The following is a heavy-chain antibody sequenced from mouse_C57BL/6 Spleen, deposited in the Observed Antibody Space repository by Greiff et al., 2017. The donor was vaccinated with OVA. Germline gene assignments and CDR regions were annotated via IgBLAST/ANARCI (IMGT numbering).Heavy chain of an antibody. CDR2: IHPNSGST. CDR1: GYTFTSYW. CDR3: AGYDYPLFAY. D-gene: IGHD2-4*01. Sequence: QVQLKQPGAELVKPGASVKLSCKASGYTFTSYWMHWVKQRPGQGLEWIGMIHPNSGSTNYNEKFKSKATLTVDKSSSTAYMQLSSLTSEDSAVYYCAGYDYPLFAYWGQGTLVTVSA. J-gene: IGHJ3*01. V-gene: IGHV1-64*01.